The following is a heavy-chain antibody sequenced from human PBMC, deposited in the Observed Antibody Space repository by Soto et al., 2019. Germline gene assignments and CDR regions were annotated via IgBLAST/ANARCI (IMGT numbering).Heavy chain of an antibody. J-gene: IGHJ6*03. CDR2: IWYDGSNK. Sequence: GGSLRLSCAASGFTFSSYGMHWVRQAPGKGLEWVAVIWYDGSNKYYADSVKGRFTISRDNSKNTLYLQMNSLRAEDTAVYYCARGRSYYYYMDVWGKGTTVTVSS. CDR3: ARGRSYYYYMDV. V-gene: IGHV3-33*01. CDR1: GFTFSSYG.